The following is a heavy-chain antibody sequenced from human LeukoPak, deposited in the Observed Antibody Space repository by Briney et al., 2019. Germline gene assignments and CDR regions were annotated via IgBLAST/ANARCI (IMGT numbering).Heavy chain of an antibody. Sequence: PSETLSLTCTVSGGSISSYYWSWVRQPPGKGLEWIGYVYYSGSTNYNPSLKSRVTISVDTSKNQFSLKLSSVTAADTAVYYCARSRDWFDPWGQGTLVTVSS. CDR2: VYYSGST. CDR1: GGSISSYY. J-gene: IGHJ5*02. CDR3: ARSRDWFDP. V-gene: IGHV4-59*08.